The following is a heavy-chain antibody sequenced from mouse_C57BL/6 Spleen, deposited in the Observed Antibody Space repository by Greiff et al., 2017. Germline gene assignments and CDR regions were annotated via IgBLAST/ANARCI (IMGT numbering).Heavy chain of an antibody. CDR2: ISDGGSYT. CDR3: ARDEDYGSSYGYFDG. CDR1: GFTFSSYA. D-gene: IGHD1-1*01. Sequence: VQLKESGGGLVKPGGSLKLSCAASGFTFSSYAMSWVRQTPEKRLEWVATISDGGSYTYYPDNVKGRFTISRDNAKNNLYLQMSHLKSEDTAMYYCARDEDYGSSYGYFDGWGTGTTVTVSS. J-gene: IGHJ1*03. V-gene: IGHV5-4*01.